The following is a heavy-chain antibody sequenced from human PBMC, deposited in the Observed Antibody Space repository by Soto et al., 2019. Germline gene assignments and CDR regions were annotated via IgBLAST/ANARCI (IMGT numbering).Heavy chain of an antibody. J-gene: IGHJ6*02. CDR1: GYTFTSYG. D-gene: IGHD2-8*01. CDR2: ISAYNGNT. Sequence: VASVKVSCKASGYTFTSYGISWVRQAPGQGLEWMGWISAYNGNTNYAQKLQGRVTMTTDTSTSTAYMELRSLRSDDTAVYYCARGGDIVLMVYAPHYYYNGMDVWGQGTTVTVSS. V-gene: IGHV1-18*01. CDR3: ARGGDIVLMVYAPHYYYNGMDV.